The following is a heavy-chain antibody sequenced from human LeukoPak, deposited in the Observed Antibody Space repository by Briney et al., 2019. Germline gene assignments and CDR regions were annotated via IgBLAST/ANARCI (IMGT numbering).Heavy chain of an antibody. V-gene: IGHV3-30*04. J-gene: IGHJ3*02. CDR3: ARDPKGGFSYGWGAFDI. CDR1: GFTFNNFA. D-gene: IGHD5-18*01. Sequence: QPGGSLRLSCAVSGFTFNNFAMHWVRQAPGKGLEWVAVISYDGNNKYYADSVKGRLIISRDNSKNTVYLQMSSLRAEDTAVYFCARDPKGGFSYGWGAFDIWGQGTMVTVSS. CDR2: ISYDGNNK.